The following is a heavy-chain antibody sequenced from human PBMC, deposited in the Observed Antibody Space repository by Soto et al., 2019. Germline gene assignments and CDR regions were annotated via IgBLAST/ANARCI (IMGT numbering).Heavy chain of an antibody. D-gene: IGHD3-16*01. V-gene: IGHV3-49*03. J-gene: IGHJ4*02. CDR2: IRSEAYRATR. Sequence: GSLRLSCTVSGLTFGDYAMTWFRQAPGKGLEWLGFIRSEAYRATREYAASVKGRFTFSRDDSKSIAYLPMNNLKTEDTAVYYCTTNYDYVWGSYFDWGQGTLVTVSS. CDR3: TTNYDYVWGSYFD. CDR1: GLTFGDYA.